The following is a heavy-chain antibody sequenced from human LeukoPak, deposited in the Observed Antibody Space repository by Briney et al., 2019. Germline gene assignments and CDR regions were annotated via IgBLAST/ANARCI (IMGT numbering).Heavy chain of an antibody. D-gene: IGHD3-3*01. J-gene: IGHJ5*02. CDR3: ARGANHDFWSGYITDGYNWFDP. V-gene: IGHV3-30-3*01. CDR2: ISYDGSNQ. Sequence: GGSLRLSCAASGFTFSSYAMHWVRQAPGKGLEWVVVISYDGSNQYYADSVKGRFTISRDNSKNTLYLQMNSLRVEDTAVYYCARGANHDFWSGYITDGYNWFDPWGQGTLVTVSS. CDR1: GFTFSSYA.